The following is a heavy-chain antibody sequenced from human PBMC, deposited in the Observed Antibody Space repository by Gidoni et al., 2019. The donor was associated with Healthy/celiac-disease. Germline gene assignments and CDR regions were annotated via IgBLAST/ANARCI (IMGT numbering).Heavy chain of an antibody. V-gene: IGHV1-2*02. CDR2: INPNSGGT. CDR1: GSAFTGYH. Sequence: QVQLVQSGAEVKKPGASVTVSCKASGSAFTGYHMHWVRQAPGHGLEWMGWINPNSGGTNYAQKFQGRVTMTRDTSISTAYMELSRLRSDDTAVYYCARDLVVVAAIRAVYGMDVWGQGTTVTVSS. D-gene: IGHD2-15*01. CDR3: ARDLVVVAAIRAVYGMDV. J-gene: IGHJ6*02.